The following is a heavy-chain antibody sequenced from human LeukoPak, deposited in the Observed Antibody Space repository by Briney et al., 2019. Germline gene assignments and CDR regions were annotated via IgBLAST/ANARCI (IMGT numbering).Heavy chain of an antibody. J-gene: IGHJ4*02. D-gene: IGHD3-9*01. Sequence: GGSLRLSCAASGFTFSSYDMHWVRQATGKGLEWVSAICHGGDTYYAQSVKGRFSISRENAKNSLYLQMNSLIAGDTAVYYCARGNILTGYEEWGQGTLVTVSS. CDR2: ICHGGDT. CDR1: GFTFSSYD. CDR3: ARGNILTGYEE. V-gene: IGHV3-13*01.